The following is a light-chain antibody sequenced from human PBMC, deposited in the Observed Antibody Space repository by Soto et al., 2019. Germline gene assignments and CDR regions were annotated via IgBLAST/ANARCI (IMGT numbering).Light chain of an antibody. J-gene: IGKJ1*01. CDR3: LQYNYWPRT. CDR1: QSVSSN. Sequence: EIVMTQSPATLSVSPGERATLSCRASQSVSSNLAWYQQTPGQAPRLLIYGASTRATGIPARFSGSGSGTEFTLTISSLQSEDFVVYYCLQYNYWPRTFGQGTKVEIK. V-gene: IGKV3-15*01. CDR2: GAS.